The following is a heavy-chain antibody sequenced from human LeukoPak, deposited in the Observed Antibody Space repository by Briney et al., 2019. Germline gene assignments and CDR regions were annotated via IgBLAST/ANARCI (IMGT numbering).Heavy chain of an antibody. CDR2: IGGST. V-gene: IGHV1-46*01. Sequence: ASVKVSCKASGYTFSNYYIHWVRQAPGQGLEWMGIIGGSTNSAQKFQGRVTMTRDTSTSTVYMELSSLKSDDTAVYYCARVRDGYNDAYDIWGQGTMVTVHS. CDR3: ARVRDGYNDAYDI. J-gene: IGHJ3*02. D-gene: IGHD5-24*01. CDR1: GYTFSNYY.